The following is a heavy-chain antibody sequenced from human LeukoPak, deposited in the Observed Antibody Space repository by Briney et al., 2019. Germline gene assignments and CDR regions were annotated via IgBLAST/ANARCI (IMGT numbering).Heavy chain of an antibody. V-gene: IGHV3-23*01. Sequence: GGSLRLSCAASGFTFSSYAMSWVRQAPGKGLERVSAISGSGGSTYYADSVKGRFTISRDNSKNTLYLQMNSLRAEDTAVYYCAKNGGITMIVVVISFDYWGQGTLVTVSS. CDR3: AKNGGITMIVVVISFDY. CDR1: GFTFSSYA. J-gene: IGHJ4*02. D-gene: IGHD3-22*01. CDR2: ISGSGGST.